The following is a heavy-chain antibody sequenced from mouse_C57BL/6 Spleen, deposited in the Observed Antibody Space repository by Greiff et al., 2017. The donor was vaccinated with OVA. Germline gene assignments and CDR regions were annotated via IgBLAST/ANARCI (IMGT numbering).Heavy chain of an antibody. J-gene: IGHJ1*03. CDR3: ARGTTRYFDV. CDR2: INPNNGGT. V-gene: IGHV1-26*01. D-gene: IGHD1-1*01. CDR1: GYTFTDYY. Sequence: EVQLQQSGPELVKPGASVKISCKASGYTFTDYYMNWVKQSHGKSLEWIGDINPNNGGTSYNQKFKGKATLTVDKSSSTAYMELRSLTSEDSAVYYCARGTTRYFDVWGKGTTVTVSS.